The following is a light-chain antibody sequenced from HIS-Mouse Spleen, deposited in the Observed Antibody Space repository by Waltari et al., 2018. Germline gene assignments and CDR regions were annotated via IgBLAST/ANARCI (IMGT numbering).Light chain of an antibody. Sequence: QSALTQPASVSGSPGQSITISCTGTSRDVGSYNLVPWYQQHPGKAPKLMIYEGSKRPSGVSNRFSGSKSGNTASLTISGLQAEDEADYYCCSYAGSSTYVFGTGTKVTVL. J-gene: IGLJ1*01. CDR1: SRDVGSYNL. CDR2: EGS. CDR3: CSYAGSSTYV. V-gene: IGLV2-23*01.